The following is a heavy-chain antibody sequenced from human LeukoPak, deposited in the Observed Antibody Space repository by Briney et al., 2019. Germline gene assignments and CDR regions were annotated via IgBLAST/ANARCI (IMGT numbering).Heavy chain of an antibody. CDR1: GGTFSSYA. D-gene: IGHD1-26*01. J-gene: IGHJ4*02. CDR3: ARERIVGASGYFDY. CDR2: IIPILGIA. V-gene: IGHV1-69*04. Sequence: SVKVSCKASGGTFSSYAISWVRQAPGQGLEWMGRIIPILGIANYAQKFQGRVTITADKSTSTAYLELSSLRSEDTAVYYCARERIVGASGYFDYWGQGTLVTVSS.